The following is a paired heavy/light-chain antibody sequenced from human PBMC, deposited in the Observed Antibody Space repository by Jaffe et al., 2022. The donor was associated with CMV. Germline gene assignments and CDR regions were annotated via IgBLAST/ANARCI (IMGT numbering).Heavy chain of an antibody. J-gene: IGHJ4*02. CDR3: ASPDPEEEYYYDSSGYRGHYFDY. Sequence: QVQLVQSGAEVKKPGSSVKVSCKASGGTFSSYAISWVRQAPGQGLEWMGRIIPILGIANYAQKFQGRVTITADKSTSTAYMELSSLRSEDTAVYYCASPDPEEEYYYDSSGYRGHYFDYWGQGTLVTVSS. V-gene: IGHV1-69*09. D-gene: IGHD3-22*01. CDR2: IIPILGIA. CDR1: GGTFSSYA.
Light chain of an antibody. J-gene: IGLJ1*01. CDR1: SSDVGGYNY. CDR3: SSYTSSSTQV. V-gene: IGLV2-14*03. Sequence: QSALTQPASVSGSPGQSITISCTGTSSDVGGYNYVSWYQQHPGKAPKLMIYDVSNRPSGVSNRFSGSKSGNTASLTISGLQAEDEADYYCSSYTSSSTQVFGTGTKVTVL. CDR2: DVS.